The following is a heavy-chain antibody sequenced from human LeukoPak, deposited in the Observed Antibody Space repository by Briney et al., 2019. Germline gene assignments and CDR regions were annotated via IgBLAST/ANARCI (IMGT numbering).Heavy chain of an antibody. D-gene: IGHD1-26*01. V-gene: IGHV4-59*01. CDR2: IYYSGST. CDR1: GGSISSYY. CDR3: ARSKGGGATTRYYYYYMDV. J-gene: IGHJ6*03. Sequence: PSETLSLTCTVSGGSISSYYWSWIRQPPGKGLEWIGYIYYSGSTNYSPSLKSRVTISVDTSKNQFSLKLSSVTAADTAVYYCARSKGGGATTRYYYYYMDVWGKGTTVTVSS.